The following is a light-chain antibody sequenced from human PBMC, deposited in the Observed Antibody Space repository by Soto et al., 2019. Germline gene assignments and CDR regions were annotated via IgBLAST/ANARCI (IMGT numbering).Light chain of an antibody. J-gene: IGKJ1*01. CDR2: DAS. CDR1: QSVSSRS. Sequence: EIVLTQSPGTLSLSPWERATLSCRASQSVSSRSLAWYQQKPGQAPRLLISDASNRAADIPDRFSGSGSGTDFTLTINRLEPEDFAVYYCQQRSNWPRTFGQGTKVDIK. V-gene: IGKV3D-20*02. CDR3: QQRSNWPRT.